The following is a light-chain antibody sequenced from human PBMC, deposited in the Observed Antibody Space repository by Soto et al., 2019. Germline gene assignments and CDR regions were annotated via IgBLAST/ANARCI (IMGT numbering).Light chain of an antibody. V-gene: IGKV1-27*01. CDR1: QGIRNY. J-gene: IGKJ3*01. CDR3: QKYSSVPV. CDR2: AAS. Sequence: DIQMTQSPTSLSASVGDRVTITCRASQGIRNYVAWYQQIPGKAPKLLIYAASTLQSGVPSRFSGSVSGTDFPHTINGLQPEDVATYSCQKYSSVPVFGPGTKVEIK.